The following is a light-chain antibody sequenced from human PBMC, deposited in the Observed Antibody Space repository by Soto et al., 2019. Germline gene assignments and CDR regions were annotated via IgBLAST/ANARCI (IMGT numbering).Light chain of an antibody. V-gene: IGKV1-12*01. CDR2: SAS. Sequence: DIQMTQSPSSVSASIGDRVTITCRASQGINSRLAWYQQKPGKAPKLLIYSASSLQIGVPSRFSGSGSGTDFTLTITSLQPEDFATYYCQQAKNFPWTFGQGTKVEFK. CDR3: QQAKNFPWT. CDR1: QGINSR. J-gene: IGKJ1*01.